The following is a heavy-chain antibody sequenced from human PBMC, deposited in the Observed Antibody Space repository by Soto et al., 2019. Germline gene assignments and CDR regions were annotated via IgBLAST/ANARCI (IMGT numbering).Heavy chain of an antibody. CDR1: GFTFSSYA. V-gene: IGHV3-23*01. D-gene: IGHD3-22*01. CDR3: AKTGSITMIVVVITFLDY. Sequence: QPGGSLRLSCAASGFTFSSYAMSWVRQAPGKGLEWVSAISGSGGSTYYADSVKGRFTISRDNSKNTLYLQMNSLRAEDTAVYYCAKTGSITMIVVVITFLDYWGQGTLVTVSS. J-gene: IGHJ4*02. CDR2: ISGSGGST.